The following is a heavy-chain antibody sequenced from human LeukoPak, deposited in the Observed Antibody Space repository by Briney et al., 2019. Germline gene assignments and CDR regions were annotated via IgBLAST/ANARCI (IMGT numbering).Heavy chain of an antibody. Sequence: GGSLRLSCAASGFTFSSYSMNWVRQAPGQGLEWVSSISSSSSYIYYADSVKGRFTISRDNAKNSLYLQMNSLRAEDTAVYYCARDPLTLYDYYMDVWGKGTTVTVSS. CDR3: ARDPLTLYDYYMDV. CDR1: GFTFSSYS. V-gene: IGHV3-21*01. D-gene: IGHD3-9*01. CDR2: ISSSSSYI. J-gene: IGHJ6*03.